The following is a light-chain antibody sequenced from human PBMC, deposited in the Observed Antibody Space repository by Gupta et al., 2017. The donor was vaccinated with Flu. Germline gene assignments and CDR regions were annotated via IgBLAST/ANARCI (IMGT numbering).Light chain of an antibody. Sequence: ASGTPGQRVTISCSGSNSNIGRNTLSWYQQLPGAAPKLIIQNDNQRPSGVPVRFSGSKAGTSASLTISGLQSEDEGDFYCATWDDSLNGPVFGGGTRLTVL. CDR3: ATWDDSLNGPV. CDR2: NDN. V-gene: IGLV1-44*01. J-gene: IGLJ3*02. CDR1: NSNIGRNT.